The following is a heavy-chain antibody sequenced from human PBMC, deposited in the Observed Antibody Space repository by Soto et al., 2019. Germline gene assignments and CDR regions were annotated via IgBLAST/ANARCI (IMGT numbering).Heavy chain of an antibody. J-gene: IGHJ3*01. CDR3: ARRASR. Sequence: GGSLRLSCAVSGFTFSSSEMYWVRQAPGEGLEWISYIHPSGQPIFYADSVKGRFTISRDNANNSLFLQMNNLRAEDTAVYYCARRASRWGQGTMVTVSS. CDR1: GFTFSSSE. CDR2: IHPSGQPI. V-gene: IGHV3-48*03. D-gene: IGHD1-26*01.